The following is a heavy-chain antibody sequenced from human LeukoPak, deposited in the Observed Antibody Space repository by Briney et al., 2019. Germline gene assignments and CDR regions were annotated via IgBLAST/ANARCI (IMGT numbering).Heavy chain of an antibody. CDR3: ARVATQTSDY. CDR1: GFTFSSYG. D-gene: IGHD1-7*01. V-gene: IGHV3-33*01. Sequence: PGRSLRLSCAASGFTFSSYGMHWVRQAPGKGLEWVAVIWYDGSNKYYADSVKGRFTISRDNSKNTLYLQVNSLRAEDTAVYYCARVATQTSDYWGQGTLVTVSS. CDR2: IWYDGSNK. J-gene: IGHJ4*02.